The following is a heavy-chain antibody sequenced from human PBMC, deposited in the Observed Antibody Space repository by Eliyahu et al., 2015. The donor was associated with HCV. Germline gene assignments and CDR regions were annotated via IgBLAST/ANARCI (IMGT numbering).Heavy chain of an antibody. CDR3: AREYSSSSFSWFDP. J-gene: IGHJ5*02. V-gene: IGHV4-39*07. D-gene: IGHD6-6*01. CDR1: XGSISXSSYY. Sequence: QLQLQESGPGLVKPSETLSLTCTVSXGSISXSSYYWGWIRQPPGKGLEWIGSIYYSGSTYYNPSLKSRVTISVDTSKNQFSLKLSSVTAADTAVYYCAREYSSSSFSWFDPWGQGTLVTVSS. CDR2: IYYSGST.